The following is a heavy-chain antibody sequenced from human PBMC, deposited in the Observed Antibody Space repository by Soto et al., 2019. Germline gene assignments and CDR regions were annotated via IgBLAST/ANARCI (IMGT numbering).Heavy chain of an antibody. CDR2: IYYSGST. CDR1: GGSISSSSYY. D-gene: IGHD4-17*01. J-gene: IGHJ6*02. V-gene: IGHV4-39*01. CDR3: ARHSTVTTFYYGMDV. Sequence: SETLSLTCTVSGGSISSSSYYWGWIRQPPGKGLEWIGSIYYSGSTYYNPSLKSRVTISVDTSKNQFSLKLSSVTAADTAVYYCARHSTVTTFYYGMDVWGQGTTVTVSS.